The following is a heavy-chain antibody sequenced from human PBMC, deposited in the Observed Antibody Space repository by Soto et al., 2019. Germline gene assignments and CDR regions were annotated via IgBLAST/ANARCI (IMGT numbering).Heavy chain of an antibody. CDR2: TRSKANSYTT. J-gene: IGHJ4*02. CDR3: ARVASAYYFDY. CDR1: GFTFSDHY. V-gene: IGHV3-72*01. Sequence: EVQLVESGGGLVQPGGSLRLSCAASGFTFSDHYMDWVRQAPGKGLEWVGRTRSKANSYTTEYAASVKGRFTISRDDLKNSLYLQMNSLKTEDTAIYYCARVASAYYFDYWGQGTLVTVSS.